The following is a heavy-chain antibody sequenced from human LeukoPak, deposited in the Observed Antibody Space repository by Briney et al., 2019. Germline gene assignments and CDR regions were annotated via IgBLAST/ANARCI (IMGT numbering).Heavy chain of an antibody. CDR1: GGTFSSYA. CDR3: ARQPDGYNSYYVDY. Sequence: ASVKLSCKASGGTFSSYAISWVRQATGQGLEWMVRIIPIFGIANYAQKFQGRVTITADKSTSTAYMELSSLRSEDTAVYYCARQPDGYNSYYVDYWGQGTLVTVSS. J-gene: IGHJ4*02. D-gene: IGHD5-24*01. V-gene: IGHV1-69*04. CDR2: IIPIFGIA.